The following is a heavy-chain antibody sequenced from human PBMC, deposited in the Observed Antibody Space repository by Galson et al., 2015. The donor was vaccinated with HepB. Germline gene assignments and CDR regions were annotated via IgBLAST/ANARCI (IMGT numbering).Heavy chain of an antibody. V-gene: IGHV3-15*01. CDR3: TTGLGSGVPAATWGDDYYYGTDV. D-gene: IGHD2-2*01. CDR2: IKSKTDGGTT. J-gene: IGHJ6*02. CDR1: GFTFSNAW. Sequence: SLRLSCAASGFTFSNAWMSWVRQAPGKGLEWVGRIKSKTDGGTTDYAAPVKGRFTISRDDSKNTLYLQMNSLKTEDTAVYYCTTGLGSGVPAATWGDDYYYGTDVWGQGTTVTVSS.